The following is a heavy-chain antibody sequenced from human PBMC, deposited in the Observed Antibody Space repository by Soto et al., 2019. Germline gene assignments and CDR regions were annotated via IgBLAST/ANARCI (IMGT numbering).Heavy chain of an antibody. CDR2: ISSSSSYI. D-gene: IGHD2-15*01. Sequence: GGFLRLSCAASGFTFSSYSMNWVRQAPGKGLEWVSSISSSSSYIYYADSVKGRFTISRDNAKNSLYLQMNSLRAEDTAVYYCARTYCSGGSCYSELDAFDIWGQGTMVTVSS. V-gene: IGHV3-21*01. CDR3: ARTYCSGGSCYSELDAFDI. J-gene: IGHJ3*02. CDR1: GFTFSSYS.